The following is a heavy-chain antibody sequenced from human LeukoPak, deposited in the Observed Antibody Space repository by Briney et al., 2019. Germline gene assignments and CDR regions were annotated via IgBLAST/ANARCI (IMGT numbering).Heavy chain of an antibody. D-gene: IGHD5-12*01. CDR2: ISGSGGST. CDR3: AKGSSGYDSHFDY. Sequence: PAGSLRLSCAASGFTFSSYAMSWVRQAPGKGLEWVSAISGSGGSTYYADSVKGRFTISRATSKNTLYLQMNSLRAEDTAVYYCAKGSSGYDSHFDYWGQGTLVTVSS. CDR1: GFTFSSYA. V-gene: IGHV3-23*01. J-gene: IGHJ4*02.